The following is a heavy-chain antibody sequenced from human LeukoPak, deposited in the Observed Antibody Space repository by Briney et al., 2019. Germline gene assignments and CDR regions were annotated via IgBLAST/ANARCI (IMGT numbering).Heavy chain of an antibody. Sequence: SETLSLTCTVSGGSISSTNYYWGCIRQSPGRGLEWIVSVYYSGSTYSYPSLKSRVTVSVDTSKNQFSLKLSSVTAADTAVYYCARLYYDSRGYYWFDPWGQGTLVTVSS. V-gene: IGHV4-39*01. CDR1: GGSISSTNYY. CDR3: ARLYYDSRGYYWFDP. J-gene: IGHJ5*02. CDR2: VYYSGST. D-gene: IGHD3-22*01.